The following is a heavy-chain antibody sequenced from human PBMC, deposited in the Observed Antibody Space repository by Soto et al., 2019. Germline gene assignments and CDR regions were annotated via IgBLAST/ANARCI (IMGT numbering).Heavy chain of an antibody. CDR3: ARDPVQWLPPRNAFDI. Sequence: GGSLRLSCAASGFTFSSYGMHWVRQAPGKGLEWVAVIWYDGSNKYYADSVKGRFTISRDNSKNTLYLQMNSLRAEDTAVYYCARDPVQWLPPRNAFDIWGQGTMVTVSS. D-gene: IGHD6-19*01. CDR1: GFTFSSYG. J-gene: IGHJ3*02. V-gene: IGHV3-33*01. CDR2: IWYDGSNK.